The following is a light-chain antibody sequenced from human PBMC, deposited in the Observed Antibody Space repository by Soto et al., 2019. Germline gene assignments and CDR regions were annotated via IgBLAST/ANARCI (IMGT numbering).Light chain of an antibody. J-gene: IGKJ1*01. Sequence: EIVLTQSPGTLSLSPGDTATLSCRASQSVTSNYLAWYKQRPGQAPRLLIYGASSRATGIPDRFSGSGSGTDFTLTISRLEPEDFAVYYCQQYDSSSRTFGQGTKV. CDR3: QQYDSSSRT. CDR2: GAS. V-gene: IGKV3-20*01. CDR1: QSVTSNY.